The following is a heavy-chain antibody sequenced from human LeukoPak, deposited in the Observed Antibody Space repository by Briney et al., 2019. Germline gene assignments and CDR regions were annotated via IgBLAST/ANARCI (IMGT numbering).Heavy chain of an antibody. CDR3: ARISRITIFGVVIIPGDY. V-gene: IGHV1-18*01. CDR1: GYTFTGYG. D-gene: IGHD3-3*01. J-gene: IGHJ4*02. Sequence: ASVKVSCKTSGYTFTGYGISWVRQAPGQGLEWVGWISGYNGNTDYAQKLQGRVTMTTDTSTSTAYMELRSLRSDDTAVYYCARISRITIFGVVIIPGDYWGQGTLVTVSS. CDR2: ISGYNGNT.